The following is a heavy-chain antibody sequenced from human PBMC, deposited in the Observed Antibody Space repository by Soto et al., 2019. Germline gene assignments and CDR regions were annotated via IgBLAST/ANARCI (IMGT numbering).Heavy chain of an antibody. J-gene: IGHJ4*02. CDR2: IYYSGST. D-gene: IGHD4-4*01. Sequence: SETLSLTCTVSGGSISSSSYYWGWIRQPPGKGLEWIGSIYYSGSTYYNPSLKSRVTISVDTSKNQFSLKLSSVTAADTAVYYCARHRSSGVTNRSYFDYWGQGTLVTVSS. CDR3: ARHRSSGVTNRSYFDY. V-gene: IGHV4-39*01. CDR1: GGSISSSSYY.